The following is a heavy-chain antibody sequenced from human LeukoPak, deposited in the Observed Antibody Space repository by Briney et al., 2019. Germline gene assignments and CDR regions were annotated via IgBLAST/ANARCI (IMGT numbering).Heavy chain of an antibody. V-gene: IGHV3-11*04. CDR2: ISSSGSTI. Sequence: GESLRLSCAASGFTFSDYYMSWIRQAPGKGLEWVSYISSSGSTIYYADSVKGRFTISRDNAKNSLYLQMNSLRAEDTALYYCAGYQPLISFDYWGQGTLVTVSS. CDR3: AGYQPLISFDY. CDR1: GFTFSDYY. D-gene: IGHD2-2*01. J-gene: IGHJ4*02.